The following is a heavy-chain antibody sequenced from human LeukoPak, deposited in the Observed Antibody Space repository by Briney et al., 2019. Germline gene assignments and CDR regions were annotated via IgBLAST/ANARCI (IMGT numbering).Heavy chain of an antibody. V-gene: IGHV4-59*01. Sequence: SETLSLTCTVSGGSISSYYWSWIRQPPGKGLEWIGYIYYSGSTNYNPSLKSRVTISVDTSKNQFSLKLSSVTAADTAVYYCGLYSSSWDTSFFDYWGQGTLVTVSS. CDR1: GGSISSYY. CDR2: IYYSGST. D-gene: IGHD6-13*01. J-gene: IGHJ4*02. CDR3: GLYSSSWDTSFFDY.